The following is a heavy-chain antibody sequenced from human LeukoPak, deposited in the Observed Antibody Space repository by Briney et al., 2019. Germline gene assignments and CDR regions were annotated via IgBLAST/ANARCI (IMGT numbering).Heavy chain of an antibody. J-gene: IGHJ4*02. Sequence: GGSLRLSCAASGFIFSRYAMTWVRQAPGKGLEWVSSISGSDGATYYADSVKGRFTISRDNSKYTLFLQMNSLRVEDTAVYYCATPASSSTVYYFDYWGQGTLVTVSS. CDR1: GFIFSRYA. V-gene: IGHV3-23*01. D-gene: IGHD6-6*01. CDR2: ISGSDGAT. CDR3: ATPASSSTVYYFDY.